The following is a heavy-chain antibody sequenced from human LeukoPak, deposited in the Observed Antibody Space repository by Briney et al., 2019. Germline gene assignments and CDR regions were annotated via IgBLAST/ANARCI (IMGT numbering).Heavy chain of an antibody. Sequence: SETLSLTCTVSGGSISSYYWSWIRQPPGKGLEWIGYIYYSGSTNYNPSLKSRVTISVDTSKNQFSLKLSSVTAADTAVYYCARDSSGWYYFDYWGQGTLVTVSS. V-gene: IGHV4-59*01. CDR3: ARDSSGWYYFDY. J-gene: IGHJ4*02. CDR1: GGSISSYY. D-gene: IGHD6-19*01. CDR2: IYYSGST.